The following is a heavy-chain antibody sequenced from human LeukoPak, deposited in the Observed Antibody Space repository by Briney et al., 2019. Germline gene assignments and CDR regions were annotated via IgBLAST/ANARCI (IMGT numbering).Heavy chain of an antibody. V-gene: IGHV3-23*01. J-gene: IGHJ3*02. D-gene: IGHD6-19*01. CDR1: GFTFSNYA. CDR2: INNNGGST. CDR3: ARDVSTGIAVAPDAFDI. Sequence: PGGSLRLSCAASGFTFSNYAMSWVRQAPGKGLEWVSSINNNGGSTFYADSVKGRFTISRDNSKNTLYLQMNSLRAEDTAVYYCARDVSTGIAVAPDAFDIWGQGTMVTVSS.